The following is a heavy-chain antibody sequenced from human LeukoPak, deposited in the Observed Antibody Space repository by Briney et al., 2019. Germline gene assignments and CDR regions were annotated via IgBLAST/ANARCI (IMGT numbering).Heavy chain of an antibody. CDR1: GGSIGGSISSFS. CDR3: ARGGYYGSGNDFRFDP. J-gene: IGHJ5*02. Sequence: SETLSLTCTVSGGSIGGSISSFSWSWIRQPAGKGLEWIGRIYTSGSTNYNPSLKSRITMSVDTSKNQFSLKLTSVTAADTAVYYCARGGYYGSGNDFRFDPWGQGTLVTVSS. V-gene: IGHV4-4*07. D-gene: IGHD3-10*01. CDR2: IYTSGST.